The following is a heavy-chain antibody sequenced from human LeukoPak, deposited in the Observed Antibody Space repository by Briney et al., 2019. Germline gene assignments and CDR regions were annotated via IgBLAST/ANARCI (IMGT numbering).Heavy chain of an antibody. CDR1: GFTFSDYY. CDR2: ISSSGSTI. J-gene: IGHJ6*02. V-gene: IGHV3-11*01. Sequence: GGSLRLSCAASGFTFSDYYMNWIRQAPGKGLEWVSYISSSGSTIYYADSVKGRFTISRDNAKNSLYLQMNSLRAEDTAVYYCARDKYYARASYGMDVWGQGTTVTVSS. D-gene: IGHD1-26*01. CDR3: ARDKYYARASYGMDV.